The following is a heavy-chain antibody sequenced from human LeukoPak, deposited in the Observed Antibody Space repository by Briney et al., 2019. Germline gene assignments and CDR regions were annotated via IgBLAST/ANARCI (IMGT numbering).Heavy chain of an antibody. CDR1: GGTFSSYA. CDR3: ARGSEWELNGPFDY. J-gene: IGHJ4*02. Sequence: ASVKVSCKASGGTFSSYAISWVRQAPGQGLEWMGGIIPIFGTANYAQKFQGRVTITADESTSTAYMELSSLRSEDTAVYYCARGSEWELNGPFDYWGQGTLVTVSS. D-gene: IGHD1-26*01. V-gene: IGHV1-69*13. CDR2: IIPIFGTA.